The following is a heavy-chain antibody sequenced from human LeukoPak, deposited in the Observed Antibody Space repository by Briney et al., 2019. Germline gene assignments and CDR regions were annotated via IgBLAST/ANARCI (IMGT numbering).Heavy chain of an antibody. CDR3: TRRMAANAFDI. J-gene: IGHJ3*02. Sequence: PGGSLRLSCAASGFTFSSYWMHWVRQAPGKGLERISYIGSSGRTIHYADSVEGRFTISRDNAKNSLYLQMNSLRDEDTAVYYCTRRMAANAFDIWGQGTMVTVSS. D-gene: IGHD5-24*01. CDR2: IGSSGRTI. CDR1: GFTFSSYW. V-gene: IGHV3-48*02.